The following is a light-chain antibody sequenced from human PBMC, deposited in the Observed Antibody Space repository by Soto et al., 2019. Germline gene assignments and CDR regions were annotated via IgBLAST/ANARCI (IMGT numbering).Light chain of an antibody. CDR1: SSNIGNNY. Sequence: QAVVTQPPSVSAAPGQKVTISCSGSSSNIGNNYVSWYQQLPGTAPKLLIYENNKRPSGIPDRFSGSKSGTSATLGITGLQTGDEADYYCGTWDSSLSAGWGVFGGGTKLTVL. CDR2: ENN. V-gene: IGLV1-51*02. CDR3: GTWDSSLSAGWGV. J-gene: IGLJ2*01.